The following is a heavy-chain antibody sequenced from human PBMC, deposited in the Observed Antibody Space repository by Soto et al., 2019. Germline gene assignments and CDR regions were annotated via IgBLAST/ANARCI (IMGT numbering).Heavy chain of an antibody. V-gene: IGHV4-31*03. J-gene: IGHJ4*02. Sequence: QVQLQESGPGLVKPSQTLSLTCTVSGGSINSGGYYWSWIRQHPGKGLEWIGYIYYSGSTYYNPSLTSRVTISVDTSKNQSSLKLSSVTAADTAVYYCASHKYYGLDYWGQGTLVTVSS. CDR3: ASHKYYGLDY. D-gene: IGHD4-17*01. CDR2: IYYSGST. CDR1: GGSINSGGYY.